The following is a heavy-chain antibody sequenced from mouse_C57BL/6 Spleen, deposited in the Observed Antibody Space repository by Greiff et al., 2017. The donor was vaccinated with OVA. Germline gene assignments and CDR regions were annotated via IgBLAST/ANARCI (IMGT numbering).Heavy chain of an antibody. J-gene: IGHJ1*03. D-gene: IGHD2-5*01. CDR2: INPNNGGT. V-gene: IGHV1-22*01. Sequence: EVQLQQSGPELVKPGASVKMSCKASGYTFTDYNMHWVKQSHGKSLEWIGYINPNNGGTSYNQKFKGKATLTVNKSSSTAYMELRSLTSEDSAVYYCARHYYSKWYFDVWGTGTTVTVSS. CDR1: GYTFTDYN. CDR3: ARHYYSKWYFDV.